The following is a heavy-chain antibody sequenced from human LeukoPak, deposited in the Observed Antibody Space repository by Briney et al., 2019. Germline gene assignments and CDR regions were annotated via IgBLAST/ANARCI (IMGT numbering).Heavy chain of an antibody. D-gene: IGHD2-2*01. CDR2: INHSGST. Sequence: SETLSLTCAVYGGSLSGYYWSWIRQPPGKGLEWIGEINHSGSTNYNPSLKSRVTISVDTSKNQFSLKLSSVTAADTAVYYCARGVPAAPGWFDPWGQGTLVTVSS. CDR3: ARGVPAAPGWFDP. J-gene: IGHJ5*02. CDR1: GGSLSGYY. V-gene: IGHV4-34*01.